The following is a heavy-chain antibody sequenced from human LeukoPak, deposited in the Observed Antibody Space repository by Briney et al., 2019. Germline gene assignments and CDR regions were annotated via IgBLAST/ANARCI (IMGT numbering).Heavy chain of an antibody. CDR2: TYYSGST. Sequence: SETLSLTCTVSGGSISSYYWSWIRQPPGKGLEWIGYTYYSGSTNYNPSLKSRVAISVDTSKNHFSLKLSSVTAADTAVYYCVRGRSHWAYWGQGTLVTVSS. J-gene: IGHJ4*02. V-gene: IGHV4-59*01. CDR1: GGSISSYY. D-gene: IGHD3-10*01. CDR3: VRGRSHWAY.